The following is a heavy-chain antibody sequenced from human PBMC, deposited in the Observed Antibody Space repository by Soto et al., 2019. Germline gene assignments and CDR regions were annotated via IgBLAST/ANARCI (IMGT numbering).Heavy chain of an antibody. Sequence: PGGSLRLSCAASGFTFSSYAMSWVRQAPGKGLEWVSAISGSGGSTYYADSVKGRFTISRDNSKNTLYLQMDSLRAEDTAVYYCAKPQWGVVGRSDAFDIWGQGTMVTVSS. V-gene: IGHV3-23*01. J-gene: IGHJ3*02. CDR1: GFTFSSYA. D-gene: IGHD1-26*01. CDR3: AKPQWGVVGRSDAFDI. CDR2: ISGSGGST.